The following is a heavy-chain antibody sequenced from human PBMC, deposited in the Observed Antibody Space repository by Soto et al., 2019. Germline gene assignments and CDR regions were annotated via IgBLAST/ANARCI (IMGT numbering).Heavy chain of an antibody. CDR1: GGSISSSSYY. Sequence: SETLSLTCTVSGGSISSSSYYWGWIRQPPGKGLEWIGSIYYSGSTYYNPPLKSRVTISVDTSKNQFSLKLSSVTAADTAVYYCATPKEDSSNWFDPWGQGTLVTVSS. D-gene: IGHD6-6*01. J-gene: IGHJ5*02. V-gene: IGHV4-39*01. CDR3: ATPKEDSSNWFDP. CDR2: IYYSGST.